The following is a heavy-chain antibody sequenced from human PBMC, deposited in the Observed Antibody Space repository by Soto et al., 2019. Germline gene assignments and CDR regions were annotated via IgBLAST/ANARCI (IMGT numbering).Heavy chain of an antibody. Sequence: EVQLVESGGGLVQPGRSLRLSCTASGFTFGEYAMSWFRQAPGKGLEWVGYIRSKSFGGTTEYAASVKGRFTISRDDSKSIAYLQMDSLETDDTAVYYCTGRQYLDYWGQGILVTVSS. CDR1: GFTFGEYA. CDR3: TGRQYLDY. CDR2: IRSKSFGGTT. D-gene: IGHD1-26*01. V-gene: IGHV3-49*03. J-gene: IGHJ4*02.